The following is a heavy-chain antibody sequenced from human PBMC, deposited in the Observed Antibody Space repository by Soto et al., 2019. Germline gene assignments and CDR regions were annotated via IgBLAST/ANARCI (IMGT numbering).Heavy chain of an antibody. CDR2: VYQSGTT. J-gene: IGHJ4*02. D-gene: IGHD2-2*01. CDR3: ARHPESTSYFDY. V-gene: IGHV4-39*01. CDR1: GASISTSSGF. Sequence: QLQLQESGPGLVRSSETLALTCSVSGASISTSSGFWGWIRQTPGKGLEWIGNVYQSGTTRLNPSLKSRVSIFVDRSKNQFSLELNSATAADRAVYYCARHPESTSYFDYWGQGILVTVSS.